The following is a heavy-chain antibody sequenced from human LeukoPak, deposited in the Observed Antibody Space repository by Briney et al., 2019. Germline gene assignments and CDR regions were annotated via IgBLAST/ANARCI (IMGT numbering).Heavy chain of an antibody. CDR1: GYTFTSYD. V-gene: IGHV1-8*01. Sequence: ASVKVSCKASGYTFTSYDINWVRQATGQGLEWMGWMNPNSGNTGYAQKFQGRVTMARNTSISTAYMELSSLRSEGTAVYYCAREYSSSSDIDYWGQGTLVTVSS. CDR2: MNPNSGNT. CDR3: AREYSSSSDIDY. D-gene: IGHD6-6*01. J-gene: IGHJ4*02.